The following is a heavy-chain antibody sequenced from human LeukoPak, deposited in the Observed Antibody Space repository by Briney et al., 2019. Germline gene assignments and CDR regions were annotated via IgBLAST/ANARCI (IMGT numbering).Heavy chain of an antibody. V-gene: IGHV3-23*01. Sequence: GGSLRLSCEASGFTFGSHAMYWVRQAPGKGLEWVAGIFGSGGSPHCADPVKGRFTISRDNSRNTVYLQINSLRAEDTAVYYYGKTTVGYSSGQKPAWPVDYWGQGTLVTVSS. D-gene: IGHD5-18*01. J-gene: IGHJ4*02. CDR2: IFGSGGSP. CDR3: GKTTVGYSSGQKPAWPVDY. CDR1: GFTFGSHA.